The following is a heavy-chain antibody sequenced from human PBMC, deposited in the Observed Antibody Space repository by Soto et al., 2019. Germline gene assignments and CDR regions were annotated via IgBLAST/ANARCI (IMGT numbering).Heavy chain of an antibody. Sequence: RASVKVSCKASGGTFSSYAISWVRQAPGQGLEWMGGIIPIFGTANYAQKFQGRVTITADESTSTAYMELSSLRSEDTAVYYCARDKRELLPPFDALDIWGQGTMVTVSS. D-gene: IGHD1-26*01. CDR1: GGTFSSYA. CDR3: ARDKRELLPPFDALDI. J-gene: IGHJ3*02. V-gene: IGHV1-69*13. CDR2: IIPIFGTA.